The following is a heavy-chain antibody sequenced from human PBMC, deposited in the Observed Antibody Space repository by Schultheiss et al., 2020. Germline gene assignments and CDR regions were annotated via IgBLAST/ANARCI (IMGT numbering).Heavy chain of an antibody. D-gene: IGHD6-19*01. Sequence: ASVKVSCKASGYTFTGYYMHWVRQAPGQGLEWMGWISAYNGNTNYAQKLPRRVTMTTDTSTSTAYMELSSLRSEDTAVYYCARGSSAVAGDYWGQGTLVTVS. CDR1: GYTFTGYY. CDR3: ARGSSAVAGDY. CDR2: ISAYNGNT. V-gene: IGHV1-18*04. J-gene: IGHJ4*02.